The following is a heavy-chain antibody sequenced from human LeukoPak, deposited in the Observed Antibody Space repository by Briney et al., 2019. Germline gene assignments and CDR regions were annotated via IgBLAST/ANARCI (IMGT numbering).Heavy chain of an antibody. CDR3: ITGDYDFWSGFYSPNHYFDY. V-gene: IGHV3-15*01. D-gene: IGHD3-3*01. Sequence: EGSLRLSCAASGFTFTSAWMSWVRQAPGKGLEWVGRIKGKTAAGAPDYVASVKGRFTISRDDSKNTLFLQMNSLKTEDTAVYYCITGDYDFWSGFYSPNHYFDYWGQGTLVTVSS. J-gene: IGHJ4*02. CDR1: GFTFTSAW. CDR2: IKGKTAAGAP.